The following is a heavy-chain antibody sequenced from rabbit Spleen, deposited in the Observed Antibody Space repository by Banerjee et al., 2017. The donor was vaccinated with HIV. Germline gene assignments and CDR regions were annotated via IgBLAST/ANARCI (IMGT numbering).Heavy chain of an antibody. CDR2: INIATGKS. CDR1: GVSLNDKDV. V-gene: IGHV1S45*01. CDR3: ARETVSGWGVVLYYFSL. D-gene: IGHD4-1*01. J-gene: IGHJ4*01. Sequence: QEQLEESGGGLVKPEGSLTLTCKASGVSLNDKDVMCWVRQAPGKGLEWIACINIATGKSVYASWAKGRFIMFRTSSTTVTLQMTSLTAADTATYFCARETVSGWGVVLYYFSLWGQGTLVTVS.